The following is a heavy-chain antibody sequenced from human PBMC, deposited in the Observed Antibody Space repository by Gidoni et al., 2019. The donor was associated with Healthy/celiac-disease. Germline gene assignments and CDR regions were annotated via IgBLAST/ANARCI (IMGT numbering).Heavy chain of an antibody. CDR1: GGSISSSSYY. Sequence: QLQLQESGPGLVKPSETLSLTCTVSGGSISSSSYYWGWIRQPPGKGLEWIGSIYYSGSTYYNPSLKSRVTISVDTSKNQFSLKLSSVTAADTAVYYCARHEAYYDSFFDKLLAKWFDPWGQGTLVTVSS. J-gene: IGHJ5*02. CDR2: IYYSGST. D-gene: IGHD3-22*01. V-gene: IGHV4-39*01. CDR3: ARHEAYYDSFFDKLLAKWFDP.